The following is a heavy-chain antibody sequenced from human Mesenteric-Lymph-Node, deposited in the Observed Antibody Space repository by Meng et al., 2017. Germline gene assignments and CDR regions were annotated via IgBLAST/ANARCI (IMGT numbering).Heavy chain of an antibody. D-gene: IGHD1-26*01. CDR3: ARDGPMVGATIDY. V-gene: IGHV3-74*01. CDR2: INPDGSSI. Sequence: VNRGRSGGGLVQPGGSLRLSCAASGFSFSGSWMHWVRQVPGKGLVWVSRINPDGSSITYADSVKGRFTISRDNAKNTLYLQMNSLRAEDTALYYCARDGPMVGATIDYWGQGTLVTVSS. CDR1: GFSFSGSW. J-gene: IGHJ4*02.